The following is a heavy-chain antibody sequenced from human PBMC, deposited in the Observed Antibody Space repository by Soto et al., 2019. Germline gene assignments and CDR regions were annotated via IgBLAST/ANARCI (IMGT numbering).Heavy chain of an antibody. Sequence: QVQLVQSGAEVKKPGASVKVSCKASGYTFTNYDINWVRQATGQGLEWMGWMNPNSGNTGYAQKFQGRVTMTRDTSISTAYMELSSLRADDTAVYYCARGRGQPLQPWAYWGQGILVTVSS. CDR2: MNPNSGNT. D-gene: IGHD2-21*02. CDR1: GYTFTNYD. J-gene: IGHJ4*02. CDR3: ARGRGQPLQPWAY. V-gene: IGHV1-8*01.